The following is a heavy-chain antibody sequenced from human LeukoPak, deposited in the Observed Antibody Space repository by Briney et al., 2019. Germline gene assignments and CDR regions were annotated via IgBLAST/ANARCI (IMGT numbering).Heavy chain of an antibody. D-gene: IGHD3-16*01. CDR2: IKQDGSEK. Sequence: PGGSLRLSCSASGFIFSNYWMTWVRQAPGKGLEWVANIKQDGSEKYYVDSVKGRFTISRDNAKKSLYLQMNSPRAEDTAVYFCARDMIILQSWGQGTLVTVSS. J-gene: IGHJ5*02. CDR3: ARDMIILQS. V-gene: IGHV3-7*04. CDR1: GFIFSNYW.